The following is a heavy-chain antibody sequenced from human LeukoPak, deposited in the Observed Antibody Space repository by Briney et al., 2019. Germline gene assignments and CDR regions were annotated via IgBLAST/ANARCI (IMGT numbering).Heavy chain of an antibody. J-gene: IGHJ4*02. CDR3: ASGHYDSSGYVDDY. D-gene: IGHD3-22*01. Sequence: PSETLSLTCTVSGYSISSGYYWDWIRQPPGKGLEWIGTLSHSGSSYYNPSLKSRVTISVDTSKNQFSLKLSSVTAADTAVYYCASGHYDSSGYVDDYWGQGTLVTVSS. V-gene: IGHV4-38-2*02. CDR2: LSHSGSS. CDR1: GYSISSGYY.